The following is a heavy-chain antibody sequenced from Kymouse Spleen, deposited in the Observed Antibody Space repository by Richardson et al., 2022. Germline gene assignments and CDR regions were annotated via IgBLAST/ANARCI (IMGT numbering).Heavy chain of an antibody. CDR1: GFTFDDYA. CDR2: ISWNSGSI. Sequence: EVQLVESGGGLVQPGRSLRLSCAASGFTFDDYAMHWVRQAPGKGLEWVSGISWNSGSIGYADSVKGRFTISRDNAKNSLYLQMNSLRAEDTALYYCAKSPYYYGSGSYYKDGMDVWGQGTTVTVSS. J-gene: IGHJ6*02. D-gene: IGHD3-10*01. CDR3: AKSPYYYGSGSYYKDGMDV. V-gene: IGHV3-9*01.